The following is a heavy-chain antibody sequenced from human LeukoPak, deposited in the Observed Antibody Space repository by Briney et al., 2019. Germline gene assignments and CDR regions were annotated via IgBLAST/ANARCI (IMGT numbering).Heavy chain of an antibody. CDR3: ARQETSIYNGAFDI. D-gene: IGHD1-1*01. V-gene: IGHV3-33*01. CDR1: GFTFSSYG. J-gene: IGHJ3*02. Sequence: GGSLRLSCAASGFTFSSYGMHWVRQAPGKGLEWVAVIWYDGSNKYYADSVKGRFTISRDNSKNTLYLQMNSLRADDTAVYHCARQETSIYNGAFDIWGQGTMVTVSS. CDR2: IWYDGSNK.